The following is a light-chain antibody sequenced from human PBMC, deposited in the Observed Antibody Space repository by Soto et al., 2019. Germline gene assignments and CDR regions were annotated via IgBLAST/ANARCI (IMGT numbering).Light chain of an antibody. CDR2: KAS. CDR3: QQYHSYWT. Sequence: DLQMTQAPSTLSASVGDRVTITCRASQSISDWLAWYKQKPGNVPKLLIYKASNLESGVPSRFSGSGSGTDFTLTISSMQTDDFSTYYCQQYHSYWTFGQGTKVDI. CDR1: QSISDW. V-gene: IGKV1-5*03. J-gene: IGKJ1*01.